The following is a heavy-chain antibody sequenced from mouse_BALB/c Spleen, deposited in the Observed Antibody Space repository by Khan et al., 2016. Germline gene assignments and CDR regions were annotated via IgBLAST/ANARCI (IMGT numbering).Heavy chain of an antibody. V-gene: IGHV1S135*01. CDR3: ARWDGNYVPFAY. Sequence: VQLQQSGPELVKPGASVKVSCKGSGYAFTTYNMYWVKQSHGKSLEWIGYIDPYNGVSSYNQKFKDKATLTVDESSSTAYMHLNSLTSEDSAVYYCARWDGNYVPFAYWGHGTLVTVSA. J-gene: IGHJ3*01. CDR2: IDPYNGVS. CDR1: GYAFTTYN. D-gene: IGHD2-1*01.